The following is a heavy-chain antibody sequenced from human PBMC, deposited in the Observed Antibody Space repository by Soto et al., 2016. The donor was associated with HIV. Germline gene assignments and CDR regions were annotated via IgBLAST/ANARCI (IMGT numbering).Heavy chain of an antibody. D-gene: IGHD1-26*01. Sequence: QVQLQESGPGLVKPSQTLSLTCSVSGGSISSGGHHWSWIRQHPEKGLEWIGYIYYSGSTYYNPSLKSRVTISGDTSKNHFSLNLTSVTAADTAVYYCARGPGPGSVRAGRPAEYFQYVGPGAPVVHRLL. J-gene: IGHJ1*01. CDR3: ARGPGPGSVRAGRPAEYFQY. CDR2: IYYSGST. CDR1: GGSISSGGHH. V-gene: IGHV4-31*03.